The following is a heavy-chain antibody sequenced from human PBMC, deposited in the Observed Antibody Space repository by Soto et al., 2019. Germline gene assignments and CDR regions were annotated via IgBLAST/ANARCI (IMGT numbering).Heavy chain of an antibody. V-gene: IGHV3-30*18. CDR2: ISYDGSNK. D-gene: IGHD3-3*01. CDR3: AKDNAIFGVVINYYYYYGMDV. CDR1: GFTFSSYG. Sequence: GGSLRLSCAASGFTFSSYGMHWVRQAPGKGLEWVAVISYDGSNKYYADSVKGRFTISRDNSKSTLYLQMNSLRAEDTAVYYCAKDNAIFGVVINYYYYYGMDVWGQGTTVTVSS. J-gene: IGHJ6*02.